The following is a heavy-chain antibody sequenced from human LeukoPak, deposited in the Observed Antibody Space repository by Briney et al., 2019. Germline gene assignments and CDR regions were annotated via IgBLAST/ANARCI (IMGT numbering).Heavy chain of an antibody. CDR2: IYYSGST. V-gene: IGHV4-59*01. D-gene: IGHD2-21*02. CDR3: ARDSGDGYPYYFDY. J-gene: IGHJ4*02. Sequence: SETLSLTCTVPGGSISSYYWSWIRQPPGKGLEWIGYIYYSGSTNYNPSLKSRVTISVDTSKNQFSLKLSSVTAADTAVYYCARDSGDGYPYYFDYWGQGTLVTVSS. CDR1: GGSISSYY.